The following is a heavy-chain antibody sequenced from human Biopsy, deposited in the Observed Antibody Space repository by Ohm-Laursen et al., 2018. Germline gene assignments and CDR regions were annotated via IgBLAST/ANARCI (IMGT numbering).Heavy chain of an antibody. D-gene: IGHD3-10*01. CDR3: ARAPPLIRGVVESWFDP. CDR1: GGYISHYY. CDR2: IYIIGET. V-gene: IGHV4-4*07. Sequence: SETLSLTCTVSGGYISHYYWTWIRQPAGQGLEWIGRIYIIGETDYNPSLKSRVTMPVDSSKKQFSLKLKSVTAADTAIYYCARAPPLIRGVVESWFDPWGQGILVTVSS. J-gene: IGHJ5*02.